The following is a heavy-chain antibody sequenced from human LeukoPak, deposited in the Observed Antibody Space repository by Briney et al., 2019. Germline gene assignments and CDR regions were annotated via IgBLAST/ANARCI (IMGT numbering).Heavy chain of an antibody. J-gene: IGHJ4*02. V-gene: IGHV4-31*03. CDR1: GGSISSGGYY. Sequence: PSETLSLTCTVSGGSISSGGYYWSWIRQHPGKGLEWIGYIYYSGSTYYNPPLKSRVTISVDTSKNQFSLKLSSVTAADTAVYYCARETRWGYSGYDPFDYWGQGTLVTVSS. D-gene: IGHD5-12*01. CDR2: IYYSGST. CDR3: ARETRWGYSGYDPFDY.